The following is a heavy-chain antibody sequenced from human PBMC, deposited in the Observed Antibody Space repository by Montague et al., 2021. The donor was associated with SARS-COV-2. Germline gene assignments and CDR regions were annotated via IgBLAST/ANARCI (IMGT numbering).Heavy chain of an antibody. V-gene: IGHV4-39*01. CDR1: GGSMISPSFH. CDR2: IYYGGTT. D-gene: IGHD3-3*01. Sequence: SETLSLTCTVSGGSMISPSFHWDWIRQAPGKGLEWIGSIYYGGTTYFNPPLRSRVTLSVDTPRIQFSLGLISVTAADTAVYSCARRLTVWNGYAKSVYFDYWGQGLLVTVSS. CDR3: ARRLTVWNGYAKSVYFDY. J-gene: IGHJ4*02.